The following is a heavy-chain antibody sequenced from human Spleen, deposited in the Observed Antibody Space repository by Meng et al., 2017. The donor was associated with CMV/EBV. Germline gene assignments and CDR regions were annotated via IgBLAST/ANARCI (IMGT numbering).Heavy chain of an antibody. Sequence: SETLSLTCTVSGGSMSSSSYYWGWIRQPPGKGLEWIGSIYYNGNTFYNPSLKSRVTISGDTSKNQFSLKVNSLTAADTAVYYCALTTVNWFDPWGHGTLVTVSS. CDR2: IYYNGNT. CDR1: GGSMSSSSYY. J-gene: IGHJ5*02. CDR3: ALTTVNWFDP. D-gene: IGHD4-17*01. V-gene: IGHV4-39*07.